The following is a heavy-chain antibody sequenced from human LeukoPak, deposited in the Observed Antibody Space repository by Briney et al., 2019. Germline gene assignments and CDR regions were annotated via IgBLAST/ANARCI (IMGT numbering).Heavy chain of an antibody. CDR1: GYTFTGYY. J-gene: IGHJ3*02. D-gene: IGHD1-26*01. CDR2: INPNSGGT. CDR3: ATSRKVGATDAFDI. V-gene: IGHV1-2*02. Sequence: GASVKVSCKASGYTFTGYYMHWVRQAPGQGLEWMGWINPNSGGTNYAQKFQGRVTMTRDTSISTAYMELSRLRSDDTAVYYCATSRKVGATDAFDIWGQGTMVTVSS.